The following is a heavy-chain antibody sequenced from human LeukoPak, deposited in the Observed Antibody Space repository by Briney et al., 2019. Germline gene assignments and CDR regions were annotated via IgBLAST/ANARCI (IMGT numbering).Heavy chain of an antibody. CDR3: ARGGIAVAGTLFDP. V-gene: IGHV4-34*01. CDR2: INHSGST. D-gene: IGHD6-19*01. J-gene: IGHJ5*02. Sequence: PSETLSLTCAVYGGSFSGYYWSWLGQPPGKGLEWVGEINHSGSTNYNPSLKSRVTISVDTSKNQFSLKLSSVTAADTAVYYCARGGIAVAGTLFDPWGQGTLVTVSS. CDR1: GGSFSGYY.